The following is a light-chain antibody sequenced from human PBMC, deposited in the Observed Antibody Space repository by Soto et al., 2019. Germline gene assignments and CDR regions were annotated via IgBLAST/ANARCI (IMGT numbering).Light chain of an antibody. CDR3: QQRSNWPYLT. CDR1: QSVSSN. V-gene: IGKV3-11*01. Sequence: EIVMTQSPATLSVPPGERATLSCRASQSVSSNLAWYQQRPGQAPRLLIYDASNRAYGVPARFRGSGSGTNFTLTIASLEPEDFAVYYCQQRSNWPYLTFGGGTRV. CDR2: DAS. J-gene: IGKJ4*01.